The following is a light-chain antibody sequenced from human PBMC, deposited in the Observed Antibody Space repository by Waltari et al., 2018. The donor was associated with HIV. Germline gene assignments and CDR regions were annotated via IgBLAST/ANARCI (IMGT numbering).Light chain of an antibody. Sequence: DIQMTQSPTSLSASVGDRVTIPCRASQAISTFLAWYQQKPGKVPKLLISAASTLRSGVPSRFSGSGSGTDFTLTINGLQPEDVATYYCQKYNSAPLITFGPGTKVDI. CDR2: AAS. CDR1: QAISTF. J-gene: IGKJ3*01. V-gene: IGKV1-27*01. CDR3: QKYNSAPLIT.